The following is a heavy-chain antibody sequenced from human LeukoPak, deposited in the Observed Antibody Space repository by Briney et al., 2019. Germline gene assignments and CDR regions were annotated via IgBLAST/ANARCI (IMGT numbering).Heavy chain of an antibody. V-gene: IGHV3-23*01. J-gene: IGHJ4*02. D-gene: IGHD1-26*01. CDR3: ARDRSGSSRYYFDY. CDR2: ISSSGSGGNT. CDR1: GVTLSNYA. Sequence: PGGSLRLSCVASGVTLSNYAMRWARQAPGKGLEWVSGISSSGSGGNTYYADSVKGRFTISRDNSKNTLYLQMNSLRAEDTAVYYCARDRSGSSRYYFDYWGQGTLVTVSS.